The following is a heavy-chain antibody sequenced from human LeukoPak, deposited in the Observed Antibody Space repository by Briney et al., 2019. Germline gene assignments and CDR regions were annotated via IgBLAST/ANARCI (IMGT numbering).Heavy chain of an antibody. CDR2: IYYSGST. CDR1: GASISSSSYY. J-gene: IGHJ4*02. CDR3: ARLVRYCSTTSCYPFDY. D-gene: IGHD2-2*01. Sequence: PSETLSLTCTVSGASISSSSYYWGWIRQPPGKGLEWIGSIYYSGSTYYNPSLKSRVTISVDTSKNDFSVELSSVTAADTAVYYCARLVRYCSTTSCYPFDYWGQGTLVTVSS. V-gene: IGHV4-39*02.